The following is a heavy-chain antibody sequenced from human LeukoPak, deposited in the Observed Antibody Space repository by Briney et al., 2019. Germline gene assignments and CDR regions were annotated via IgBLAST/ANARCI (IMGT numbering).Heavy chain of an antibody. CDR3: ARESRYCGSTSCSNFDY. CDR2: IYYSGSA. V-gene: IGHV4-30-2*01. D-gene: IGHD2-2*01. CDR1: GGSLSSGGYY. J-gene: IGHJ4*02. Sequence: SETLSLTCTVSGGSLSSGGYYWSWIRQPPGKGLEWIGYIYYSGSAYYNPSLKSRVTISVDRSKNQFSLKLSSVTAADTAVYYCARESRYCGSTSCSNFDYWGQGTLVTVSS.